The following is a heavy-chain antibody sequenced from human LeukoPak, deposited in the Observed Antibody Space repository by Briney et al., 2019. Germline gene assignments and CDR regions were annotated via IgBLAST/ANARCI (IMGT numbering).Heavy chain of an antibody. V-gene: IGHV3-11*01. D-gene: IGHD3-22*01. Sequence: GGSLRLSCAASGFSFSDSYMDWIRQAPGKGLEWVSYISSDGTTIYYADSVKGRFTISRDNAKNLLYLQMNSLRAEDTAVYYCARGGDYCALKYWGQGTLVTVSS. CDR3: ARGGDYCALKY. CDR2: ISSDGTTI. J-gene: IGHJ4*02. CDR1: GFSFSDSY.